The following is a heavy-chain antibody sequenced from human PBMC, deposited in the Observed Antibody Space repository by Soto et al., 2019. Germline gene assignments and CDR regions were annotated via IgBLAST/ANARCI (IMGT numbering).Heavy chain of an antibody. CDR2: ISYDGRKK. J-gene: IGHJ4*02. CDR1: GFIFSSYA. V-gene: IGHV3-30*04. CDR3: ARDLRVYTYAYGFDY. D-gene: IGHD3-16*01. Sequence: QVQLEESGGGVVQPGRSLRLSCAASGFIFSSYAMHWVRQAPGKGLEWVALISYDGRKKYFADSVKGRFTISRDNSRDTLYLQMNSLGSEDTAVYYCARDLRVYTYAYGFDYWGQGTLVTVSS.